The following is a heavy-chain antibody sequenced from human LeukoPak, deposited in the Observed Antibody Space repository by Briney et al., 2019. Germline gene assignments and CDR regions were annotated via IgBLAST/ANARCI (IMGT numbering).Heavy chain of an antibody. CDR3: AKDIYRADYDFWSGYDY. CDR1: GFTFSSYG. V-gene: IGHV3-30*18. CDR2: ISYDGSNK. Sequence: GRSLRLSCAASGFTFSSYGMHWVRQAPGKGLEWVAVISYDGSNKYYADSVKGRFTISRDNSKNTLYLRMNSLRAEDTAVYYCAKDIYRADYDFWSGYDYWGQGTLVTVSS. J-gene: IGHJ4*02. D-gene: IGHD3-3*01.